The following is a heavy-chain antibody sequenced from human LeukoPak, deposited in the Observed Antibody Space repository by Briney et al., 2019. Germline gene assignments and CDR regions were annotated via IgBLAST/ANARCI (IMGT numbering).Heavy chain of an antibody. D-gene: IGHD3-9*01. Sequence: ASAKVSCKASGYTFTSYAMHWVRQAPGQRLEWMGWINAGNGNTKYSQKFQGRVTITRDTSASTAYMELSSLRSEDTAVYYCARDGPLRYFDWLPIGGFDYWGQGTLVTVSS. V-gene: IGHV1-3*01. CDR1: GYTFTSYA. J-gene: IGHJ4*02. CDR3: ARDGPLRYFDWLPIGGFDY. CDR2: INAGNGNT.